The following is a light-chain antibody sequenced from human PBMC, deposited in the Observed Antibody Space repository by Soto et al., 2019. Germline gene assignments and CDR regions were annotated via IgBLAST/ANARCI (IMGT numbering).Light chain of an antibody. Sequence: QAVVTQEPSFSVSPGRTVTLTCGLSSGSVSTSYYPSWYQQTPGQAPRTLIYSTNTRSSGVPDRFSGSILGNKAALTITGAQADDESDYYCVLDMGSGIIGTGTKLTVL. CDR2: STN. CDR3: VLDMGSGI. J-gene: IGLJ1*01. CDR1: SGSVSTSYY. V-gene: IGLV8-61*01.